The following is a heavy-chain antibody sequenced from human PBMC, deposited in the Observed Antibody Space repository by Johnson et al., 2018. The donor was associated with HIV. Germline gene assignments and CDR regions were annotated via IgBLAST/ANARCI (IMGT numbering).Heavy chain of an antibody. J-gene: IGHJ3*02. CDR3: VKGGHGDDGGEAFDT. V-gene: IGHV3-30-3*01. Sequence: QVQVLESGGGVVQPGRSLRLSCAASGFTLSSYAMHWVRQAPGKGLEWVAVISYDGSNKYYADSVKGRFTISRDNSKNTLYLQMNSLRAADTAVYYCVKGGHGDDGGEAFDTWGQGTMVTVSS. CDR2: ISYDGSNK. D-gene: IGHD4-17*01. CDR1: GFTLSSYA.